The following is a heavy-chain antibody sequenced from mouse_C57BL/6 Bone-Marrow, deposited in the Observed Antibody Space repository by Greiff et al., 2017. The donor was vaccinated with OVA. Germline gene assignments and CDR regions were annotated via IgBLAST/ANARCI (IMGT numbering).Heavy chain of an antibody. CDR2: IDPANGNT. J-gene: IGHJ4*01. V-gene: IGHV14-3*01. Sequence: EVQRVESVAELVRPGASVKLSCTASGFNIKNTYMHWVKQRPEQGLEWIGRIDPANGNTKYAPKFQGKATITADTSSNTAYLQLSSLTSEDTAIYYCARRYGSSPYYAMDYWGQGTSVTVSS. CDR1: GFNIKNTY. D-gene: IGHD1-1*01. CDR3: ARRYGSSPYYAMDY.